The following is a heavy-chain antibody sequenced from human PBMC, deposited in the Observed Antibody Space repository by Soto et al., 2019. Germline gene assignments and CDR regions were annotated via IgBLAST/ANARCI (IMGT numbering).Heavy chain of an antibody. D-gene: IGHD3-22*01. J-gene: IGHJ4*02. CDR1: GYTFTGYA. CDR3: ARGVGIDYDSSGYYMFDY. CDR2: INAGNGNT. V-gene: IGHV1-3*01. Sequence: GASVKVSCKASGYTFTGYAMHWVRQAPGQRLEWMGWINAGNGNTKYSQKFQGRVTITADESTSTAYMELSSLRSEDTAVYYCARGVGIDYDSSGYYMFDYWGQGTLVTVSS.